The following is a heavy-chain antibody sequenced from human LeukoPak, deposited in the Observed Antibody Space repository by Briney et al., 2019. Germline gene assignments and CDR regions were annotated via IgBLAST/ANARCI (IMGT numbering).Heavy chain of an antibody. CDR1: GFTFDDYA. CDR3: AKESTFGESHYYYYYMDV. J-gene: IGHJ6*03. Sequence: GGSLRLSCAASGFTFDDYAMHWVRQAPGKGLEWVSLISGDGGSTYYADSVKGRFTISRDNSKNSLYLQMNSLRTEDTALYYCAKESTFGESHYYYYYMDVWGKGTTVTVSS. V-gene: IGHV3-43*02. D-gene: IGHD3-10*01. CDR2: ISGDGGST.